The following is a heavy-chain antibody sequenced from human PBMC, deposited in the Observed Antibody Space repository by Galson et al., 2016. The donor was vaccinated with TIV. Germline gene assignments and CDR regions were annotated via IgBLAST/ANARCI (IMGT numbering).Heavy chain of an antibody. CDR3: AREDHQYGSGWYSYYYYYGMDI. D-gene: IGHD6-19*01. J-gene: IGHJ6*02. CDR2: ISYDGNYK. Sequence: SLRLSCAASGFTFRSSAMYWVRQAPGKGLQCVAIISYDGNYKYYADSVKGRSTISRDNSKNTLYLQMNGLRPADTALYYCAREDHQYGSGWYSYYYYYGMDIWGQGTTVTVS. V-gene: IGHV3-30*04. CDR1: GFTFRSSA.